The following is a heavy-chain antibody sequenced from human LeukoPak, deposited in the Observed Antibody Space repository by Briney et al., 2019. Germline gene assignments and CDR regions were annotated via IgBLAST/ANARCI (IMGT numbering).Heavy chain of an antibody. D-gene: IGHD5-24*01. J-gene: IGHJ4*02. V-gene: IGHV4-59*01. CDR2: IHYTGST. CDR1: GGSISSYY. Sequence: SETLSLTCTVSGGSISSYYWTWIRQPPGKGLEWIGYIHYTGSTNSSPSLKSRVTISVDTSKNQFSLKLRSVTAADTAVYYCARSEGMATIPFDYWGQGTLVTVSS. CDR3: ARSEGMATIPFDY.